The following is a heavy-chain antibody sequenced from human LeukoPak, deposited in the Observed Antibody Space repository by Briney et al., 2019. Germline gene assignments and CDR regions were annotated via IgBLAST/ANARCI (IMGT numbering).Heavy chain of an antibody. CDR3: AKDPTWYYYDSSGIDY. D-gene: IGHD3-22*01. Sequence: GGSLRLSCAASGFTFSSYAMSWVRQAPGKGLEWVSAISGSGGSTYYADSVKGRFTISRDNSKNTLYLQMNSLRAEDTAVYYCAKDPTWYYYDSSGIDYWGQGTLVTVSS. CDR1: GFTFSSYA. V-gene: IGHV3-23*01. J-gene: IGHJ4*02. CDR2: ISGSGGST.